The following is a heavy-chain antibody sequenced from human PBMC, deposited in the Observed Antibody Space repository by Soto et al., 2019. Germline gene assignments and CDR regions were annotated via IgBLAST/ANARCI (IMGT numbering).Heavy chain of an antibody. J-gene: IGHJ5*02. D-gene: IGHD3-9*01. V-gene: IGHV4-59*01. CDR2: VYYSGST. CDR3: VRDYLLTGFDP. CDR1: GGSISNYY. Sequence: PSETVSLTCXVSGGSISNYYWTWVRQPPGKGLEWIGYVYYSGSTNYNPSLESRVTISIDASKNQFSLKMKSVTAADTAVYYCVRDYLLTGFDPWGQGALLTVSS.